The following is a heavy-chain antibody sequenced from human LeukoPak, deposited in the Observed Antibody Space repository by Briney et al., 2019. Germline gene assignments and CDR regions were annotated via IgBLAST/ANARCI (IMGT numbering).Heavy chain of an antibody. CDR1: GFTFSSYS. CDR3: ARGTIWGYFDY. Sequence: GGSLRLSCAASGFTFSSYSMNWVRQAPGKGLEWVSYISGSSSTIYYADSVKGRFTISRDNAKNSLYLQMNSLRAEDTAVYYCARGTIWGYFDYWGQGTLVTVSS. J-gene: IGHJ4*02. V-gene: IGHV3-48*04. CDR2: ISGSSSTI. D-gene: IGHD3-16*01.